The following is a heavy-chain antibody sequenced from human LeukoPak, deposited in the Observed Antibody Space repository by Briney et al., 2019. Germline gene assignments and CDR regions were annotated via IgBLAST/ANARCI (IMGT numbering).Heavy chain of an antibody. V-gene: IGHV3-30*02. CDR1: GFTFSSYG. Sequence: PGGSLRLSCAASGFTFSSYGMHWVRQAPGKGLEWVAFIRYDGSNKYYADSVKGRFTISRDNSKNTLYLRMNSLRAEDTAVYYCANCVDTAMASCVNYWGQGTLVTVSS. CDR3: ANCVDTAMASCVNY. D-gene: IGHD5-18*01. J-gene: IGHJ4*02. CDR2: IRYDGSNK.